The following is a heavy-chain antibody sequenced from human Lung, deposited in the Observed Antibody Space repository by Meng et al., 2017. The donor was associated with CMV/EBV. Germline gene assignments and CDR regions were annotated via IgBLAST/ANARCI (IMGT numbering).Heavy chain of an antibody. V-gene: IGHV1-3*01. CDR3: ARAGYDSSGYYPQPFDY. D-gene: IGHD3-22*01. Sequence: QVQLVQSGAEVKKPXXXXXXXCKASGYTFTSYAMHWVRQAPGQRLEWMGWINAGNGNTKYSQRFQGRVTITRDTSASTAYMELSSLRSEDTTVYYCARAGYDSSGYYPQPFDYWGQGTLVTVSS. J-gene: IGHJ4*02. CDR1: GYTFTSYA. CDR2: INAGNGNT.